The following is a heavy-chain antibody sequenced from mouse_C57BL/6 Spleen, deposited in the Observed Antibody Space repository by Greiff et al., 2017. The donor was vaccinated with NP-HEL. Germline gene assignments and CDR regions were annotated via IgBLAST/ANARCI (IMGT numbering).Heavy chain of an antibody. V-gene: IGHV5-4*03. CDR1: GFTFSSYA. CDR2: ISDGGSYT. J-gene: IGHJ2*01. D-gene: IGHD1-1*02. CDR3: ARGDYVIDY. Sequence: EVMLVESGGGLVKPGGSLKLSCAASGFTFSSYAMSWVRQTPEKRLEWVATISDGGSYTYYPDNVKGRFTISRDNAKNNLYLQMSHLKSEDTAMYYCARGDYVIDYWGQGTTLTVSS.